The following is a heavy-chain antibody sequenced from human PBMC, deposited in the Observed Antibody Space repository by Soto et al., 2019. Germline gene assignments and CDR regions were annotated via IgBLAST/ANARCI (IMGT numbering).Heavy chain of an antibody. J-gene: IGHJ5*02. D-gene: IGHD1-26*01. Sequence: EVQLVESGVGLVQPGGSLRLSCAASGFTFSTYWMHWVRQVPGKGLVWVSRINSDGSTTSYADSVKGRFTISRDNAKNTLFLQMNSLRAEDTAVYYCAGGGATLLAWGQGTLVTVSS. CDR3: AGGGATLLA. CDR2: INSDGSTT. CDR1: GFTFSTYW. V-gene: IGHV3-74*01.